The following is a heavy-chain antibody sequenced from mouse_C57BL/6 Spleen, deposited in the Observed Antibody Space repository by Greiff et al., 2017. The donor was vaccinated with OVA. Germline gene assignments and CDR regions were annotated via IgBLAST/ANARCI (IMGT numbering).Heavy chain of an antibody. V-gene: IGHV1-52*01. D-gene: IGHD1-1*01. CDR2: IDPSDSET. Sequence: QVQLKQPGAELVRPGSSVKLSCKASGYTFTSYWMHWVKQRPIQGLEWIGNIDPSDSETHYNQKFKDKATLTVDKSSSTAYMQLSSLTSEDSAVYYCAREGEDGYYGSSHWYFDVWGTGTTVTVSS. J-gene: IGHJ1*03. CDR3: AREGEDGYYGSSHWYFDV. CDR1: GYTFTSYW.